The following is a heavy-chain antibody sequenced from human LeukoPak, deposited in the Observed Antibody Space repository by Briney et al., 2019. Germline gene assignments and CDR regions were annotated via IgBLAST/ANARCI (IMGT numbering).Heavy chain of an antibody. D-gene: IGHD3-9*01. V-gene: IGHV3-30*18. Sequence: GGSLRLSCAVSGFTFGNYGMHWVRQAPGKGLEWVAVISYDGSNKYYADSVKGRFTISRDNTKNTLYLQMNSLRAEDTAVYYCAKGTPLYYDILTGPDYWGQGTLVTVSS. J-gene: IGHJ4*02. CDR1: GFTFGNYG. CDR2: ISYDGSNK. CDR3: AKGTPLYYDILTGPDY.